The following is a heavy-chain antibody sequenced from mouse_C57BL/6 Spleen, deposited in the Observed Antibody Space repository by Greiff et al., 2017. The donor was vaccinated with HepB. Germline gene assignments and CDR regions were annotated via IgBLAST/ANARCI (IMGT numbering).Heavy chain of an antibody. V-gene: IGHV2-9-1*01. D-gene: IGHD2-4*01. CDR1: GFSLTSYA. CDR3: ARSEGYDYDGLYFDY. Sequence: VQLQESGPGLVAPSQSLSITCTVSGFSLTSYAISWVRQPPGKGLEWLGVIWTGGGTNYNSALKSRLSISKDNSKSQVFLKMNSLQTDDTARYYCARSEGYDYDGLYFDYWGQGTTLTVSS. J-gene: IGHJ2*01. CDR2: IWTGGGT.